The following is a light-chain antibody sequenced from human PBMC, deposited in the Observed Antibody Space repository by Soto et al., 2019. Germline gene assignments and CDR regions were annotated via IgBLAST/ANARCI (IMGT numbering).Light chain of an antibody. Sequence: DIQMTQSPSTLSASVGDRVTITCRASQPITAWLAWYQQKPGKAPNLLIYDASDLQSGVPSRFSGSGSGTEFTLTITGLQPDDFANYYCQQYNLYPYTFGQGTKLEIK. CDR1: QPITAW. V-gene: IGKV1-5*01. CDR3: QQYNLYPYT. J-gene: IGKJ2*01. CDR2: DAS.